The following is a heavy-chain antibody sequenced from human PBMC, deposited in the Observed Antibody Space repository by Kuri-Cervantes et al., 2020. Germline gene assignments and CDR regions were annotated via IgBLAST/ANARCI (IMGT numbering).Heavy chain of an antibody. CDR1: GFTLSEYA. J-gene: IGHJ4*02. Sequence: ETLSLTCVGSGFTLSEYAMSWVRQAPGKGLEWVASMKQDESEKYYVDSVKGRFTISGDNAKNSLYLQMNSLKDEDTAVYYCATATSSLGYWGQGTLVTVSS. CDR2: MKQDESEK. V-gene: IGHV3-7*01. CDR3: ATATSSLGY. D-gene: IGHD3-16*01.